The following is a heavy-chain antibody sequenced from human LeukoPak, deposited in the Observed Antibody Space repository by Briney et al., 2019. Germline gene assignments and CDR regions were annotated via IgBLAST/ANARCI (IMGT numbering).Heavy chain of an antibody. J-gene: IGHJ4*02. Sequence: SVKVSCKASGGTFSSYAISWVRQAPGQGLEWVGRIIPILGIANYAQKFQGRVTISADKSTSTAYMELSRLRSEDTAVYYCAREADYGDYVNYWGQGTLVTVSS. CDR2: IIPILGIA. V-gene: IGHV1-69*04. D-gene: IGHD4-17*01. CDR1: GGTFSSYA. CDR3: AREADYGDYVNY.